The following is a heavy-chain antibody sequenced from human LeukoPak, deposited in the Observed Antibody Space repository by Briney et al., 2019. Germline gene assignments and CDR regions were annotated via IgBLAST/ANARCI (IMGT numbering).Heavy chain of an antibody. J-gene: IGHJ4*02. D-gene: IGHD4-23*01. CDR2: INYEGSTT. CDR3: ATSSYGGNFGLFDY. CDR1: GITLSNYW. V-gene: IGHV3-74*01. Sequence: GGSLRLSCAASGITLSNYWTHWVRQVPGKGLVWVSRINYEGSTTSYADSVKGRFTISRDNAKNTLYLQMNSLRAEDTSVYYCATSSYGGNFGLFDYWGQGILVTVSS.